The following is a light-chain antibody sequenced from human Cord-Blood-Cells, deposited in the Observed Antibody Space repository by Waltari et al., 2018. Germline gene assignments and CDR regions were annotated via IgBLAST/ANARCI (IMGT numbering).Light chain of an antibody. Sequence: QSALTQPASVSGSPGQSITIPCTGTSSDVGSYNLGSWYQQHPGKAPKLMIYEGSKLPSGVSKRFSGSKSGNTASLTSSGLQAEDEADYYCCSYAGSSTLVFGGGTKLTVL. CDR2: EGS. CDR1: SSDVGSYNL. V-gene: IGLV2-23*01. CDR3: CSYAGSSTLV. J-gene: IGLJ2*01.